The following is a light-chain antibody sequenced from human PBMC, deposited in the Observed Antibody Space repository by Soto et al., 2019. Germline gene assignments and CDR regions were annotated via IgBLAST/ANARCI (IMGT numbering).Light chain of an antibody. Sequence: SALTPPPSPARSPGQSVTLSRTGTNSDVGGYNYVSWYQQHPGKAPKLMIYEVSKRPSGVPDRFSGSKSGNTASLTVSGLQAEDEADYYCSSYAGSNNYVFGTGTKVTVL. CDR1: NSDVGGYNY. J-gene: IGLJ1*01. V-gene: IGLV2-8*01. CDR3: SSYAGSNNYV. CDR2: EVS.